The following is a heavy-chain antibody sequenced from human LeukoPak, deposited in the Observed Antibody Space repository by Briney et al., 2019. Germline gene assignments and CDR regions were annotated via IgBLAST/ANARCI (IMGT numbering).Heavy chain of an antibody. CDR3: VRIPNSANFPNWFDP. J-gene: IGHJ5*02. Sequence: PGGSLRLSCAASGFTFSSYTMNWVRQAPGKGLEWVSSISSSSTYIYYADSVKGRFTISRDNAKNSLYLQMNSLRAEDTAVYYCVRIPNSANFPNWFDPWGRGTLVTVSS. D-gene: IGHD2/OR15-2a*01. CDR2: ISSSSTYI. CDR1: GFTFSSYT. V-gene: IGHV3-21*01.